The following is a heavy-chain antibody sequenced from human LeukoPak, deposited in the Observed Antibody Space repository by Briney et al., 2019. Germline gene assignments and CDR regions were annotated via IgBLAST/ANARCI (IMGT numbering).Heavy chain of an antibody. D-gene: IGHD5-24*01. CDR2: IYTSGST. CDR1: GGSISSGSYY. J-gene: IGHJ4*02. CDR3: AREMATIGTDY. V-gene: IGHV4-61*02. Sequence: SQTLSLTCTVSGGSISSGSYYWSWIRQPAGKGLEWIGRIYTSGSTNYNPSLKSRVTISVDTSKNQFSLKLSSVTAADTAVYYCAREMATIGTDYWGQRTLVTVSS.